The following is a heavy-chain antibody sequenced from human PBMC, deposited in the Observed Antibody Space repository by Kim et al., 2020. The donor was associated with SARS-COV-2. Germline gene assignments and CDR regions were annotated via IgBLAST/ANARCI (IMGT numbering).Heavy chain of an antibody. CDR3: TRVLPPCYYGMDV. V-gene: IGHV3-74*01. D-gene: IGHD2-15*01. Sequence: ANSLKCRCTSSRSSAKNTLQLQMNSLIAEDTAVYYCTRVLPPCYYGMDVWGQGTTVTVSS. J-gene: IGHJ6*02.